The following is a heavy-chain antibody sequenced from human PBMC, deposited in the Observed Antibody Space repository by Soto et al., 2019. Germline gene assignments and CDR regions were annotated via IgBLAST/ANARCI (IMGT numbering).Heavy chain of an antibody. V-gene: IGHV1-18*01. Sequence: QVQLVQSGDEVKKPGASVKVSCKASGYIFVNYGIAGVRQAPGQGLEWMGWISPYTGNTHSATKVQGRLTMTTDTSTSTAYMDLGSLTYDDTAVYYCVMVDNYVTPTPQDVWGQGTTVTVSS. CDR1: GYIFVNYG. CDR3: VMVDNYVTPTPQDV. D-gene: IGHD3-16*01. CDR2: ISPYTGNT. J-gene: IGHJ6*02.